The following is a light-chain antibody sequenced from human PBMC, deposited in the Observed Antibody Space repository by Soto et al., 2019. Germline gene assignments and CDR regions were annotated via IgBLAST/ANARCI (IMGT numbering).Light chain of an antibody. CDR3: QQFNNYPLT. Sequence: AIQLTQSPSSLSAFVGDRVTITCRASQDISSALAWYQQKPGKAPKLLIYYASTLEGGVPSRFSGSGSGGYGTDFTLTISSLQPEDFATYYCQQFNNYPLTFGGGTKVDIK. CDR1: QDISSA. CDR2: YAS. J-gene: IGKJ4*01. V-gene: IGKV1D-13*01.